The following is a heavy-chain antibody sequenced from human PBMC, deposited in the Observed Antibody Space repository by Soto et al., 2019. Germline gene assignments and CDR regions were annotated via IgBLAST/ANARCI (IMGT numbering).Heavy chain of an antibody. Sequence: QITLKESGPTLVKPTQTLTLTCTFSGFSLSTSGVGVGWIRQPPGKALEWLALIYWDDDKRYSPSLNSRLTITNDTSKNQVVLTMTNMAPVDTAPYYCAHSRPPRLLDHWGQGTLVTVSS. V-gene: IGHV2-5*02. CDR2: IYWDDDK. CDR3: AHSRPPRLLDH. J-gene: IGHJ4*02. D-gene: IGHD6-6*01. CDR1: GFSLSTSGVG.